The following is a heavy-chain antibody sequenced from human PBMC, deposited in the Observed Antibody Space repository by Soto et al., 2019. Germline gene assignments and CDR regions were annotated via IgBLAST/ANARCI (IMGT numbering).Heavy chain of an antibody. V-gene: IGHV1-18*01. CDR3: ARGGRLSTARIWFAP. CDR1: GYTFTSYG. J-gene: IGHJ5*02. Sequence: AASVKVSCKASGYTFTSYGITWVRQAPGQGLEWMGWSSGYNGDIKYAQKFQGRVTMTADTSTSTAYMDLRSLRSDDTAIYFCARGGRLSTARIWFAPWGQGTLVTVSS. CDR2: SSGYNGDI. D-gene: IGHD5-18*01.